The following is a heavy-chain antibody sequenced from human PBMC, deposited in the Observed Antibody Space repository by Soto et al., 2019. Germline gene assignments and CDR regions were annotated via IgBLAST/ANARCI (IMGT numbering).Heavy chain of an antibody. CDR3: GKHPQDYYYGMDC. CDR1: GFTFSSYA. V-gene: IGHV3-23*01. CDR2: ISGSGGST. Sequence: GSLRLSCAASGFTFSSYAMSWVRQAPGKGLEWVSAISGSGGSTYYADSVKGRFTISRDNSKNTLYLQMSSLRAEDTAVYYCGKHPQDYYYGMDCWGQGTTVTVSS. J-gene: IGHJ6*02.